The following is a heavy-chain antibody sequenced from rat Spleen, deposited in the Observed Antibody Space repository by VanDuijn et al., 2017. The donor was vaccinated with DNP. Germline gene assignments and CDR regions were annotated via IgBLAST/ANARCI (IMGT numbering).Heavy chain of an antibody. CDR2: ISYDGSST. Sequence: EVQLVESGGGPVQPGRSLKLSCVASGFIFSNYWMTWIRQAPGKGLEWVATISYDGSSTYYRDSVKGRFTISRDNAKSTLFLEMDSLRSEDTATYYCATGWVFDYWGQGVMVTVSS. CDR1: GFIFSNYW. J-gene: IGHJ2*01. V-gene: IGHV5-31*01. D-gene: IGHD1-7*01. CDR3: ATGWVFDY.